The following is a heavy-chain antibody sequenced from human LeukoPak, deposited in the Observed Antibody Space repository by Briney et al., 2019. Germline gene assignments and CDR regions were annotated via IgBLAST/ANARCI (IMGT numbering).Heavy chain of an antibody. CDR1: GFTFSSYA. V-gene: IGHV3-23*01. CDR3: AKAGWFGELLYDY. CDR2: ISGSGGST. D-gene: IGHD3-10*01. Sequence: GGSLRLSCAASGFTFSSYAMSWVRPAPGKGVEWVSAISGSGGSTYYADSVKGRFTISRDNSKNTLYLQMNSLRAEDTAVYYCAKAGWFGELLYDYWGQGTLVTVSS. J-gene: IGHJ4*02.